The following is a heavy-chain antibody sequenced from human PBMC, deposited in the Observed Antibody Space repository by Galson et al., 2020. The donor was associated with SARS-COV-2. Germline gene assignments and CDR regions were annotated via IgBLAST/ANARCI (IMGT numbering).Heavy chain of an antibody. J-gene: IGHJ4*02. CDR1: GFTFSRHG. D-gene: IGHD2-15*01. CDR3: AREGVVVMVTALDH. CDR2: IWYDGSNK. V-gene: IGHV3-33*01. Sequence: GGSLRLSCAASGFTFSRHGMHWVRPAPGKGLEWVAVIWYDGSNKYYADSVKGRFSISRDNSNNTLYLQMNSLRAEDTAVYYCAREGVVVMVTALDHWGQGTLVTVSS.